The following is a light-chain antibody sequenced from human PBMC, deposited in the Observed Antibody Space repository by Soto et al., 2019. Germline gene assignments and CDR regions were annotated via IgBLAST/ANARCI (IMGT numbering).Light chain of an antibody. CDR1: QSITSW. Sequence: DIQMTQSPSTVSASVEDRVTITCRASQSITSWLAWYQQKPGQAPKLLIYKASGLESGVPSRFSGRGSGTEFTLTISSLQANDSATYYCQQYNIFTLTFGQGTEVEIK. CDR2: KAS. CDR3: QQYNIFTLT. V-gene: IGKV1-5*03. J-gene: IGKJ1*01.